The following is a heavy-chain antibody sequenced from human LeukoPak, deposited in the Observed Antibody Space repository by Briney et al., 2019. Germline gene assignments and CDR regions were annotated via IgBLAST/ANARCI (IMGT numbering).Heavy chain of an antibody. V-gene: IGHV4-34*01. Sequence: PETLSLTCAVYGGSFSGYYWSWIRQPPGKGLEWIGEINHSGSTNYNPPLKSRVTISVDTSKNQFSLKLSSVTAADTAVYYCARGFYYDFWSGYYQYNWFDPWGQGTLVTVSS. J-gene: IGHJ5*02. D-gene: IGHD3-3*01. CDR3: ARGFYYDFWSGYYQYNWFDP. CDR1: GGSFSGYY. CDR2: INHSGST.